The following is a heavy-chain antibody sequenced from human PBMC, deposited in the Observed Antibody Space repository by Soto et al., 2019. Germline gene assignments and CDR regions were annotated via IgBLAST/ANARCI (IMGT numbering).Heavy chain of an antibody. V-gene: IGHV1-2*04. CDR2: INPNSGGT. CDR1: GYTFTGYY. CDR3: ARGNMVRGEIYGMDV. Sequence: GASVKVSCKASGYTFTGYYMHWVRQAPGQGLELMGWINPNSGGTNYAQKFQGWVTMTRDTSISTAYMELSRLRSDDTALYYCARGNMVRGEIYGMDVWGQGTTVTVSS. J-gene: IGHJ6*02. D-gene: IGHD3-10*01.